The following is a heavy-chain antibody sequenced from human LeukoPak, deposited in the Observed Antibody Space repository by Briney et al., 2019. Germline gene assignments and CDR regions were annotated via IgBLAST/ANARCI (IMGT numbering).Heavy chain of an antibody. Sequence: ASVKVSCKASGYTFTSYDINWVRQATGQGLEWMGWINPNSGGTNYAQKFQGRVTMTRDTSISTAYMELSRLRSDDTAVYYCARQDYDFWSGTDYWGQGTLVTVSS. D-gene: IGHD3-3*01. CDR1: GYTFTSYD. CDR3: ARQDYDFWSGTDY. J-gene: IGHJ4*02. CDR2: INPNSGGT. V-gene: IGHV1-2*02.